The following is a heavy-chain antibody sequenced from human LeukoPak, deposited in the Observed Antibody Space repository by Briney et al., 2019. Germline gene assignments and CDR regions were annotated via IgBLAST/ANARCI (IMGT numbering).Heavy chain of an antibody. CDR2: IFYSGST. J-gene: IGHJ4*02. Sequence: SETLSLTCTVSGGSISSSSYYWGWIRQPPGKGLEWIGSIFYSGSTYYNPSLKSRVTISVDTSKNQFSLKLSSVTAADTAVYYCASAPLRGGNVYFDAWGQGILVTVSS. V-gene: IGHV4-39*01. CDR3: ASAPLRGGNVYFDA. D-gene: IGHD4-23*01. CDR1: GGSISSSSYY.